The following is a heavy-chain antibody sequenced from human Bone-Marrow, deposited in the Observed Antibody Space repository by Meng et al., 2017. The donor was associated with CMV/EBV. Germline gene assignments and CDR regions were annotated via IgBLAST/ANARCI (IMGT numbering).Heavy chain of an antibody. Sequence: SLKISCAASGFTFDDYAMHWVRQAPGKGLEWVSGISWNSGSIGYADSVKGRFTISRDNAKNSLYLQMNSLRAEDTALYYCAKDFPDEQWLGRNYWGQGTLVTLPS. V-gene: IGHV3-9*01. D-gene: IGHD6-19*01. CDR3: AKDFPDEQWLGRNY. J-gene: IGHJ4*02. CDR2: ISWNSGSI. CDR1: GFTFDDYA.